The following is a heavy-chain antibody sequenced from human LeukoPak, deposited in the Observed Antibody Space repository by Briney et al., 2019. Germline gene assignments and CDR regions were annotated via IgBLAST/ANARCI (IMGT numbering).Heavy chain of an antibody. CDR1: GFTFSGYA. Sequence: GRSLRLSCAASGFTFSGYAMSWVRQDPGKGLEWVSAISGSGGSTYYADSVKGRFTISRDNSKNTLYLQMNSLRAEDTAVYYCAKAGYCSGGSCYSASPLDYWGQGTLVTVSS. CDR3: AKAGYCSGGSCYSASPLDY. D-gene: IGHD2-15*01. V-gene: IGHV3-23*01. J-gene: IGHJ4*02. CDR2: ISGSGGST.